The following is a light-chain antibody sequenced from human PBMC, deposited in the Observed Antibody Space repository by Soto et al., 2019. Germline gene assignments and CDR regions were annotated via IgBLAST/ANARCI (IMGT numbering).Light chain of an antibody. V-gene: IGKV3-11*01. CDR2: EAS. Sequence: EIVLTQSPATLSSSPGERATLSCRASQTVGVRLAWYQHKPGQAPRLLIYEASNRATGIPGRFSGSGSGTDFTLTINSIETADFALYYCHQRQRWPRTFGQGTKVDIK. CDR1: QTVGVR. CDR3: HQRQRWPRT. J-gene: IGKJ1*01.